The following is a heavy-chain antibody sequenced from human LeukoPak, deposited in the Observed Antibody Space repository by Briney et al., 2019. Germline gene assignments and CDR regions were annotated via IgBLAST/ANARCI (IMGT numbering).Heavy chain of an antibody. J-gene: IGHJ4*02. V-gene: IGHV1-69*01. D-gene: IGHD5-12*01. CDR2: IIPIFGTA. CDR3: ARAKADIVATLGGFDY. CDR1: GGTFSSYA. Sequence: SVKVSCKASGGTFSSYAISWVRQAPGQGLEWMGGIIPIFGTANYAQKFQGRVTITADESTSTAYTELSSLRSEDTAVYYCARAKADIVATLGGFDYWGQGTLVTVSS.